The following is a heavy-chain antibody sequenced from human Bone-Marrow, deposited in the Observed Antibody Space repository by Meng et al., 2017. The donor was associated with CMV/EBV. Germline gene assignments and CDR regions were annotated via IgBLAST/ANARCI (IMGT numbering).Heavy chain of an antibody. V-gene: IGHV3-7*02. CDR3: ARGYINIVI. D-gene: IGHD5-12*01. CDR1: GFTFSGSD. Sequence: LSLTCAASGFTFSGSDMHWVRQASGKGLEWVANIKQDGSEKYYVDSVEGRFTISRDNAKNSLYLQMNSLRAEDTAVYYCARGYINIVIWGQGTLVTDSS. J-gene: IGHJ4*02. CDR2: IKQDGSEK.